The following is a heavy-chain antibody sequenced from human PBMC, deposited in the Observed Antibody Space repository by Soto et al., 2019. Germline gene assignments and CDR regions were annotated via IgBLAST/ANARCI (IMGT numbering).Heavy chain of an antibody. V-gene: IGHV3-30-3*01. J-gene: IGHJ6*02. CDR1: GFTFSSYA. CDR2: ISYDGSNK. CDR3: AGYGSGWSDYYYGMDV. Sequence: GGSLRLSCAASGFTFSSYAMHWVRQAPGKGLEWVAVISYDGSNKYYADSVKGRFTISRDNSKNTLYLQMNSLRAEDTAVYYCAGYGSGWSDYYYGMDVWGQGTTVTVSS. D-gene: IGHD6-19*01.